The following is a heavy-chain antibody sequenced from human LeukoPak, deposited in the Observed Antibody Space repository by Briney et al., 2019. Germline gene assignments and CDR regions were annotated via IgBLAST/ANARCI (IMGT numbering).Heavy chain of an antibody. CDR3: ARRFYYYGSGSYYTYYYYYMDV. CDR2: IYYSGST. J-gene: IGHJ6*03. CDR1: GGSISSYY. D-gene: IGHD3-10*01. V-gene: IGHV4-59*12. Sequence: SETLSLTCTVSGGSISSYYWSWIRQPPGKGLEWIGYIYYSGSTNYNPSLKSRVTISVDTSKNQFSLKLSSVTAADTAVYYCARRFYYYGSGSYYTYYYYYMDVWGKGTTVTISS.